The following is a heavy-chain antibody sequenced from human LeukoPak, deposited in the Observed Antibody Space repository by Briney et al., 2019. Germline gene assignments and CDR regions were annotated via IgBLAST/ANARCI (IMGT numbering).Heavy chain of an antibody. D-gene: IGHD3-10*01. Sequence: GGSLRLSCAASGFIFGSYGMSWVRQAPGKGLEWVSAISGSAGSTYYAGSVKGRFTISRDNSKYTLYLQMNSLRAEDTAVYYCARGVIPYIPFDYWGQGTLVTVSS. CDR1: GFIFGSYG. V-gene: IGHV3-23*01. CDR3: ARGVIPYIPFDY. CDR2: ISGSAGST. J-gene: IGHJ4*02.